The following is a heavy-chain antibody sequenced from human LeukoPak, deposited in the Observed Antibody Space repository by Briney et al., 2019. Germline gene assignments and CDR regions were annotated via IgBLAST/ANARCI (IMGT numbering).Heavy chain of an antibody. V-gene: IGHV4-39*07. J-gene: IGHJ6*03. Sequence: PSETLSLTCTVSGGSISSSSYYCGWIRQPPGKGLEWIGSIYYSGSTYYNPSLKSRVTISVDTSKNQFSLKLSSVTAADTAVYYCARSHDYARYYMDVWGKGTTVTVSS. CDR3: ARSHDYARYYMDV. CDR2: IYYSGST. CDR1: GGSISSSSYY. D-gene: IGHD4-17*01.